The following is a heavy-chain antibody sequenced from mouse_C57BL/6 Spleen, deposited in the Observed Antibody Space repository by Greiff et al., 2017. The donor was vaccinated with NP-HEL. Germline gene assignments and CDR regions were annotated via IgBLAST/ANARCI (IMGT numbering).Heavy chain of an antibody. CDR2: ISDGGSYT. V-gene: IGHV5-4*01. CDR1: GFTFSSYA. J-gene: IGHJ4*01. Sequence: EVQVVESGGGLVKPGGSLKLSCAASGFTFSSYAMSWVRQTPEKRLEWVATISDGGSYTYYPDNVKGRFTISRDNAKNNLYLQMSHLKSEDTAMYYCARGSYYYGSSYGYYAMDYWGQGTSVTVSS. D-gene: IGHD1-1*01. CDR3: ARGSYYYGSSYGYYAMDY.